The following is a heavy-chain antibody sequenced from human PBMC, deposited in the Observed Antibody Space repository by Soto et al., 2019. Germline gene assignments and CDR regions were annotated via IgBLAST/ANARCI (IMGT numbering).Heavy chain of an antibody. Sequence: SETLSLTCTVSGGSMNSYYWTWVRQPPGKGLEWIGYVYDSGTSKYNASLESRITMSLDKSRNQFSLSLSYVTAADTAVYFCARYSPPKKSFDSNPGWLDPWGQGILVTVSS. CDR3: ARYSPPKKSFDSNPGWLDP. J-gene: IGHJ5*02. CDR2: VYDSGTS. CDR1: GGSMNSYY. D-gene: IGHD2-21*01. V-gene: IGHV4-59*01.